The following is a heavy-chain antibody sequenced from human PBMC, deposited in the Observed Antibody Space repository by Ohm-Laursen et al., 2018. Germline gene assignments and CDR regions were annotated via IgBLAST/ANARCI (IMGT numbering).Heavy chain of an antibody. V-gene: IGHV3-48*03. D-gene: IGHD3-22*01. CDR1: GFTFSSYE. Sequence: SLRLSCTASGFTFSSYEMNWVRQAPGKGLEWVSYISSSGSTIYYADSVKGRFTISRDNAKNSLYLQMNSLRAEDTAVYYCASPTPYYYDSSGYLDAFDIWGQGTMVTVSS. J-gene: IGHJ3*02. CDR2: ISSSGSTI. CDR3: ASPTPYYYDSSGYLDAFDI.